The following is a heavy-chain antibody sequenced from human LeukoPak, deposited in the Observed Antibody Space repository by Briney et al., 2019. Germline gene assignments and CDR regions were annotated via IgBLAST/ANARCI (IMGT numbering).Heavy chain of an antibody. D-gene: IGHD5-18*01. CDR3: ARDPAYADTAMAYFDY. J-gene: IGHJ4*02. V-gene: IGHV1-2*04. CDR1: GYTFTGYY. Sequence: ASVKVSCKASGYTFTGYYMHWVRQAPGQGLEWMGWINPNSGGTNYAQKFQGWVTMTRDTSISTAYMELSRLRSDDTAVYYCARDPAYADTAMAYFDYWGQGTLVTVSS. CDR2: INPNSGGT.